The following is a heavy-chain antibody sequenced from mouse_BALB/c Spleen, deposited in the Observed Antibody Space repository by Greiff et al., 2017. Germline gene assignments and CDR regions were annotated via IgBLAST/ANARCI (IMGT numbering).Heavy chain of an antibody. CDR2: IDPETGGT. Sequence: QVQLQQSGAELVRPGASVTLSCKASGYTFTDYEVHWVKQTPVHGLEWIGAIDPETGGTAYNQKFKGKATLTADKSSSTAYMELRSLTSEDSAVYYCTDGYDGFDYWGQGTTLTVSS. D-gene: IGHD2-2*01. V-gene: IGHV1-15*01. CDR3: TDGYDGFDY. CDR1: GYTFTDYE. J-gene: IGHJ2*01.